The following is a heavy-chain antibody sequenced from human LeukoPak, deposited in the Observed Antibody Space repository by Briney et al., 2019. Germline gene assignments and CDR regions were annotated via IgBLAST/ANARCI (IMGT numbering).Heavy chain of an antibody. V-gene: IGHV3-30*04. Sequence: GGSLRLSCAASGFTFSSSEMNWVRQGPGKGLEWVALIGHDGADKYYADSVKGRFLISRDNSKNMLFLQMNSLIIEDTAVYYCARNSDYYDYSPQSVWGQGTLVTVS. CDR1: GFTFSSSE. D-gene: IGHD3-22*01. CDR3: ARNSDYYDYSPQSV. J-gene: IGHJ4*02. CDR2: IGHDGADK.